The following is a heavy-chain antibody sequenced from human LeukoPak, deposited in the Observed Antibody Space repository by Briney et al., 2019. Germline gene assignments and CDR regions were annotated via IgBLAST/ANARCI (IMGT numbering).Heavy chain of an antibody. CDR1: GGSFSGYY. V-gene: IGHV4-34*01. D-gene: IGHD2-2*01. CDR3: ARGSLVPAAGPFDY. J-gene: IGHJ4*02. CDR2: INHSGST. Sequence: PSETLSLTCAVYGGSFSGYYWSWIRQPPGKGLEWIGEINHSGSTNYKPSLKSRVTISVDTSKNQFSLKLSSVTAADTAVYYCARGSLVPAAGPFDYWGQGTLVTVSS.